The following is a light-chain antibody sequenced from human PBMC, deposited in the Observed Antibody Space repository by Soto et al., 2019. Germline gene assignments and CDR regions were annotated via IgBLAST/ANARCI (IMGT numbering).Light chain of an antibody. CDR3: QQLNSYPTWT. J-gene: IGKJ1*01. V-gene: IGKV1-9*01. CDR1: QGISSY. Sequence: DIQLTQSPSFLSASVGDRVTITCRASQGISSYLAWYQQKPGKAPKLLIYAASTLQSGVPSRFSGSGSGTEFTLTICILQPEDFATYYCQQLNSYPTWTFGQGTKVDIK. CDR2: AAS.